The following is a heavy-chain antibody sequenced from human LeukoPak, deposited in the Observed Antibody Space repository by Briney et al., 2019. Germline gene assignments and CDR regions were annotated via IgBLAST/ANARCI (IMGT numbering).Heavy chain of an antibody. V-gene: IGHV3-23*01. CDR3: AKGWKGNLDY. CDR1: GFSFSSNA. J-gene: IGHJ4*02. Sequence: GGSMRLSCAASGFSFSSNAMNWVRQAPGKGLEWVSAVSGSGGSTYYADFVKGRFTISKDNSKNTVYLQMNSLRAEDTALCYCAKGWKGNLDYWGQGTLVTVSS. CDR2: VSGSGGST. D-gene: IGHD1-14*01.